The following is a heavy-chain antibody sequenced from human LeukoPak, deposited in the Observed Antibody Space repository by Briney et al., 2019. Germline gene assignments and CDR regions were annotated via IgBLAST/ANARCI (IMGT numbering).Heavy chain of an antibody. Sequence: GGSLRLSCAASGFIFSSYSMNWVRQAPGKGLEWVSYVSSSSSTIYYADSVKGRFTISRDNARNSLYLHMNSLRAEDTAVYYCARRGHSSSSQELLDYWGQGTLVTVSS. J-gene: IGHJ4*02. D-gene: IGHD6-6*01. CDR2: VSSSSSTI. V-gene: IGHV3-48*01. CDR1: GFIFSSYS. CDR3: ARRGHSSSSQELLDY.